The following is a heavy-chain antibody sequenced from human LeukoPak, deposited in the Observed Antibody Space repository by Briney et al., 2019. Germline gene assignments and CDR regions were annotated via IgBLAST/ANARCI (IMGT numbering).Heavy chain of an antibody. V-gene: IGHV3-33*01. J-gene: IGHJ6*02. CDR1: GFTFSSYG. Sequence: GGPLRLSCAASGFTFSSYGMHWVRQAPGKGLEGVAVIWYDGSNKYYADSVKGRFTISRDNSTNTLYLQLNSLRAEDTAVYYCAGSYSSGWYYYYYYGMDVWGQGTTVTVS. CDR2: IWYDGSNK. CDR3: AGSYSSGWYYYYYYGMDV. D-gene: IGHD6-19*01.